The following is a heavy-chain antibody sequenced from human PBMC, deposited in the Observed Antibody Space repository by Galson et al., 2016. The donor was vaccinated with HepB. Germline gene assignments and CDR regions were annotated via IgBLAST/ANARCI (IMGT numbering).Heavy chain of an antibody. D-gene: IGHD6-19*01. CDR3: ARRADTQRRIAGWGWGMDV. Sequence: SLRLSCAASGFAFSNSWMNWVRQAPGKGLQWVANVNQDETEKYYLDSVKGRFTISRDNVKESVYLQMNSLRVEDTAVYYCARRADTQRRIAGWGWGMDVWGRGTTVTVSS. CDR2: VNQDETEK. CDR1: GFAFSNSW. J-gene: IGHJ6*02. V-gene: IGHV3-7*01.